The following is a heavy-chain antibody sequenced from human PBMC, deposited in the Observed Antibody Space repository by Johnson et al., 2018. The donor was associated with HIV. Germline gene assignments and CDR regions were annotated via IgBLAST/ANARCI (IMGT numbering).Heavy chain of an antibody. CDR2: IKQDGSEK. CDR3: ARVSASVTTARYGALDI. D-gene: IGHD4-17*01. J-gene: IGHJ3*02. V-gene: IGHV3-7*02. CDR1: GFTFSSYW. Sequence: VQLVESGGGLVQPGGSLRLSCAASGFTFSSYWMSWVRQAPGKGLEWVANIKQDGSEKYYVDSVKGRFTISRENAKNSLYLQMNSLRAGDTAVYYCARVSASVTTARYGALDIWGQGTMGTVSS.